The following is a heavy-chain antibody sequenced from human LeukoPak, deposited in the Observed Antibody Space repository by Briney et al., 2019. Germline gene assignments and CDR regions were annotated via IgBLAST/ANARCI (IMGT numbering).Heavy chain of an antibody. CDR3: ARDKGATVDY. Sequence: SETLSLTCTVSGGSISSYYWSWIRQPPGKGLEWIGYIYYSGSTNYNPSLKSRVTISVDTSKNQFSLKLSSVTAADTAVYYCARDKGATVDYWGQGTLVTVSS. J-gene: IGHJ4*02. D-gene: IGHD1-26*01. CDR2: IYYSGST. V-gene: IGHV4-59*01. CDR1: GGSISSYY.